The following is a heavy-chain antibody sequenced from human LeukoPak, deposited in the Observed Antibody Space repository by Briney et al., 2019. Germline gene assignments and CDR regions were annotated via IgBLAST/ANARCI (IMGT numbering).Heavy chain of an antibody. CDR1: GYTFTSYG. CDR3: ARRAAAGSDYYYYYSMDV. CDR2: ISAYNGNT. J-gene: IGHJ6*03. D-gene: IGHD6-13*01. V-gene: IGHV1-18*01. Sequence: ASVKVSCKASGYTFTSYGISWVRQAPGQGLEWMGWISAYNGNTNYAQTLQGRVTMTTDTSTSTAYMELRSLRSDDTAVYYCARRAAAGSDYYYYYSMDVWGKGATVTVSS.